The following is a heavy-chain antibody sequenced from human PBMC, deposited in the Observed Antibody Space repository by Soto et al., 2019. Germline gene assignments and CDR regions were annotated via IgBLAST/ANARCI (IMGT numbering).Heavy chain of an antibody. Sequence: GGSLRLSCAASGFTFSSYSMNWVRQAPGKGLEWVSSISSSSSYIYYADSVKGRFTISRDNAKNSLYLQMNSLRAEDTAVYYCARDSSIAAAAQEGFDPWGQGTLVTVSS. V-gene: IGHV3-21*01. J-gene: IGHJ5*02. D-gene: IGHD6-13*01. CDR1: GFTFSSYS. CDR2: ISSSSSYI. CDR3: ARDSSIAAAAQEGFDP.